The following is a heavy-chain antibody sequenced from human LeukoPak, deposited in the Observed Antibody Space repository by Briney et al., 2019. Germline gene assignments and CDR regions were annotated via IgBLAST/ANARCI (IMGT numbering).Heavy chain of an antibody. CDR1: GGTFSSYA. Sequence: ASVTVSCTASGGTFSSYAISWVRQAPGQGLEWMGGIIPIFGTANYAQKFQGRVTITADESTSTAYMELSSLRSEDTAVYYCARGRWLSGVSYDYWGQGALVTVSS. CDR2: IIPIFGTA. J-gene: IGHJ4*02. V-gene: IGHV1-69*13. D-gene: IGHD5-24*01. CDR3: ARGRWLSGVSYDY.